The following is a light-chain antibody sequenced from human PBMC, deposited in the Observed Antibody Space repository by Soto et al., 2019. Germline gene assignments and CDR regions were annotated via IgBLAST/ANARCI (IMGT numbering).Light chain of an antibody. CDR2: GAS. CDR3: QQYGSSPWT. V-gene: IGKV3-20*01. CDR1: QSVSSY. Sequence: IVLTQSPATLSSSPGGRATLSCRASQSVSSYLVWYQQKPGQAPRLLIYGASSRATGIPDRFSGSGSGTDFTLTISRLEPEDFAVYYCQQYGSSPWTFGQGTKVDIK. J-gene: IGKJ1*01.